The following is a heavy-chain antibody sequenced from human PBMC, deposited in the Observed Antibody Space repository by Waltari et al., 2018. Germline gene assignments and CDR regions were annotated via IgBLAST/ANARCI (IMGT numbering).Heavy chain of an antibody. V-gene: IGHV4-4*02. J-gene: IGHJ4*02. CDR1: GDSISGSYW. D-gene: IGHD2-15*01. Sequence: QVQLQESGPGLVKPSGTLSVTCAVSGDSISGSYWWSWVRQPPGKGLEWIGQIHGSGRSNYNPSLEIRVTVSIDTSNNHFSLKVTSATAADTAVYYCARDRGRGLYLDSWGQGTLVTVSP. CDR2: IHGSGRS. CDR3: ARDRGRGLYLDS.